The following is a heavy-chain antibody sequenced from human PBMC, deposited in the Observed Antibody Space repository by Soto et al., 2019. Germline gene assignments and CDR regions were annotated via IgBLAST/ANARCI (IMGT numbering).Heavy chain of an antibody. Sequence: GGALRLSCAASWFTLSKLGGRRVRQDPSQGVGGLAVIWYDGSNKYYADSVKGRFTISRDNSKNTLYLQMNSLRAEDTAVYYCARDLRLAVAGDYYYYYGMDVWGQGTTVTVSS. D-gene: IGHD6-19*01. J-gene: IGHJ6*02. CDR3: ARDLRLAVAGDYYYYYGMDV. CDR2: IWYDGSNK. V-gene: IGHV3-33*01. CDR1: WFTLSKLG.